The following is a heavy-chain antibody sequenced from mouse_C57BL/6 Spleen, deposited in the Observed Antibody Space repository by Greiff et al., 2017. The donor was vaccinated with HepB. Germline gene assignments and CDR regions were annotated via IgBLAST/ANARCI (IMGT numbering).Heavy chain of an antibody. CDR2: ISSGSSTI. Sequence: EVQLKESGGGLVKPGGSLKLSCAASGFTFSDYGMHWVRQAPEKGLEWVAYISSGSSTIYYADTVKGRFTISRDNAKNTLFLQMTSLRSEDTAMYYCARRFYDPYYAMDYWGQGTSVTVSS. V-gene: IGHV5-17*01. J-gene: IGHJ4*01. CDR1: GFTFSDYG. D-gene: IGHD2-12*01. CDR3: ARRFYDPYYAMDY.